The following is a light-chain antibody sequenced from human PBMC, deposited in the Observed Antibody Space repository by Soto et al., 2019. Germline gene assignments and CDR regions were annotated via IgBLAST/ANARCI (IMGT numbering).Light chain of an antibody. J-gene: IGKJ4*01. CDR3: QQYSDWPLT. Sequence: EIVLTQSPATLSVSPGERATLSCRASQGVSTNLAWYQQKPGQAPRLLIYGASTRATGIPARFSGSGSGTDFTLTINRLEPEDSAVYYCQQYSDWPLTFGGGTKVDIK. CDR2: GAS. V-gene: IGKV3-15*01. CDR1: QGVSTN.